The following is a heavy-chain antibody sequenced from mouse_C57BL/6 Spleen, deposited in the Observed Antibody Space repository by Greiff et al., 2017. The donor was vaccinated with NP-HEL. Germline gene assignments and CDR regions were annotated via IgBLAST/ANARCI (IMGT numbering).Heavy chain of an antibody. V-gene: IGHV2-6-1*01. Sequence: VQRVESGPGLVAPSQSLSITCTVSGFSLTRSGVPWVRQPPGKGLEWLVVIWSDGSTTYNSALQSRLSISKDNSKSQVFLKMNSLQTDDTAMYYCARQDSSEDYFDYWGQGTTLTVSS. J-gene: IGHJ2*01. CDR2: IWSDGST. CDR1: GFSLTRSG. D-gene: IGHD3-2*02. CDR3: ARQDSSEDYFDY.